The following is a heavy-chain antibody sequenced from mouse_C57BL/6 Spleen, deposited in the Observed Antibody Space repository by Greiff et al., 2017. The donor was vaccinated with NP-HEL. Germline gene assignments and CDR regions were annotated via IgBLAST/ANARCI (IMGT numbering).Heavy chain of an antibody. CDR1: GFTFNTYA. D-gene: IGHD2-1*01. CDR3: VREGHGNPGCAG. CDR2: IRSKSSNYAT. Sequence: EVKVVESGGGLVQPKGSLKLSCAASGFTFNTYAMHWVRQAPGKGLEWVARIRSKSSNYATYYADSGKDRFTISRDDSQSMLYLQMNNLKPEDTAIYYCVREGHGNPGCAGWGKGTLVTVSA. V-gene: IGHV10-3*01. J-gene: IGHJ3*01.